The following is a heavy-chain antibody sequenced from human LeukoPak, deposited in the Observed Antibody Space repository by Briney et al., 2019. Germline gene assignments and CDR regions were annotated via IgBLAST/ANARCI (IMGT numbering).Heavy chain of an antibody. CDR2: IYYSGST. D-gene: IGHD3-10*01. CDR1: GGSISSSSYY. J-gene: IGHJ2*01. V-gene: IGHV4-39*01. CDR3: ALSMVRGIKSWYFDL. Sequence: SETLSLTCTVSGGSISSSSYYWGWIRQPPGKGLEWIGSIYYSGSTYYNPSLKSRVTISVDTSKNQFSLKLSSVTAADTAVYYCALSMVRGIKSWYFDLWGRGTLVTVSS.